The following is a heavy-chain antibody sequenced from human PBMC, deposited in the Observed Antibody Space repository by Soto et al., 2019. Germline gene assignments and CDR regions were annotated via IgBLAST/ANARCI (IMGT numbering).Heavy chain of an antibody. CDR2: IFSDDEK. CDR3: ARIRSDFWSGYWYFDY. J-gene: IGHJ4*02. D-gene: IGHD3-3*01. CDR1: AFSLIYSRIG. Sequence: SCPTLVNPPDTLTLTCTVSAFSLIYSRIGLSLIRQPPVKALECLAHIFSDDEKSYSTSLKSRLTISKDTSKSQVVLTMTNMDPVDTATYYCARIRSDFWSGYWYFDYWGQGTLVTVSS. V-gene: IGHV2-26*01.